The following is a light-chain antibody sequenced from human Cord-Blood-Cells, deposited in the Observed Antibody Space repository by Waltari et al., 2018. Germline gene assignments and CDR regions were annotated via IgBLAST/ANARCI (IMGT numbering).Light chain of an antibody. CDR1: SSDVGGYNF. J-gene: IGLJ2*01. V-gene: IGLV2-14*01. Sequence: QSALTQPASVSGSPGQSITIPCPGTSSDVGGYNFLSWYQQTPGKAPKLMIYGVRNRPSGVSNRFSGSKSGNTASLTISGLQAEDEADYYCSSYTSSSTLVFGGGTKLTVL. CDR3: SSYTSSSTLV. CDR2: GVR.